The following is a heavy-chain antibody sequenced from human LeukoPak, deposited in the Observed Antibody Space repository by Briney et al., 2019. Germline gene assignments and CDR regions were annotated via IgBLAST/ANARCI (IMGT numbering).Heavy chain of an antibody. J-gene: IGHJ4*02. CDR2: ISWNSGSI. V-gene: IGHV3-9*01. D-gene: IGHD3-10*01. Sequence: PGGSLRLSCAASGFTFDDYAMHWVRQAPGKGLEWVSGISWNSGSIGYADSVKGRFTISRDNAKNSLYLQMNSLRAEDTALYYCAKGITMVRGAGLDYWGQGTLVTVSS. CDR3: AKGITMVRGAGLDY. CDR1: GFTFDDYA.